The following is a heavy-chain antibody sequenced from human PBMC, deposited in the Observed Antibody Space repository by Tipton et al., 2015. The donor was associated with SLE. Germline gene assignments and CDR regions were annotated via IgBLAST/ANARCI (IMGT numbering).Heavy chain of an antibody. CDR3: AGGRGYYDSSGYYYRSYYVDY. Sequence: TLSLTCAVYGGSFSCYYWSWIRQPPGKGLVWIGEINHSGSTNYNPPPKSRVTISVDTSKNQFSRKLSSVTAADTAVYYCAGGRGYYDSSGYYYRSYYVDYWGQGTLVTVSS. D-gene: IGHD3-22*01. CDR2: INHSGST. J-gene: IGHJ4*02. CDR1: GGSFSCYY. V-gene: IGHV4-34*01.